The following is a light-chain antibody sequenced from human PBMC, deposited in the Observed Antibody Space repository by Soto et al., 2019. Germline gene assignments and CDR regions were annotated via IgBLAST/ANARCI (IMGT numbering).Light chain of an antibody. CDR3: QHSYSTRWT. Sequence: DIQMTQSPSSLSASVGDRVTITCRASQSISSYLYWYQQKPGKAPKLLIYAASSLQSGVPSRFSGSGSVTDFTLTISSLQPEDFATYYCQHSYSTRWTFGQGTKVEIK. CDR1: QSISSY. V-gene: IGKV1-39*01. J-gene: IGKJ1*01. CDR2: AAS.